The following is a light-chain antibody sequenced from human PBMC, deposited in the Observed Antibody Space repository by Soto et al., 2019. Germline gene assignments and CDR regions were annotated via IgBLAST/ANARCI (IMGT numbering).Light chain of an antibody. CDR1: QSVSSTY. CDR2: GAS. V-gene: IGKV3-20*01. CDR3: HQFGSAPWT. J-gene: IGKJ1*01. Sequence: EIVLAQSPGVLSLSPGDRATLFCRASQSVSSTYLAWYKHKAGQAPRLLIYGASTRATGIPDRFSGSGSGTDFTLTIIRLEPEDFAVYCWHQFGSAPWTFGQGTRVEIK.